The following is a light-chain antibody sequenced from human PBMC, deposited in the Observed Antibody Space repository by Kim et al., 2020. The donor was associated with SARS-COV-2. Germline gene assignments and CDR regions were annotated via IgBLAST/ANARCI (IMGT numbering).Light chain of an antibody. CDR3: IQSIQGPYS. Sequence: EPASISCRSSQSRLSWSGYIYLDGYPQEPAQSPQVLFYLGSKRASGAPDRYSGSGTGTDFTVNISRGEAEDVGVFYRIQSIQGPYSFGQGTKLDI. J-gene: IGKJ2*03. CDR1: QSRLSWSGYIY. CDR2: LGS. V-gene: IGKV2-28*01.